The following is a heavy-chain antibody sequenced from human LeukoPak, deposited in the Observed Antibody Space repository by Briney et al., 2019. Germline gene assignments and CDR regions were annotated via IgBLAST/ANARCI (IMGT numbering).Heavy chain of an antibody. D-gene: IGHD4-23*01. CDR2: ISYDGSNK. CDR3: ARCFGGTCNDAYDI. CDR1: GFTFSSYG. V-gene: IGHV3-30*03. J-gene: IGHJ3*02. Sequence: GRSLRLSCAASGFTFSSYGMHWVRQAPGKGLEWVAVISYDGSNKYYADSVKGRFTISRDNSKNTLYLQMNNLSPEDTAVYYCARCFGGTCNDAYDIWGQGTTVTVSS.